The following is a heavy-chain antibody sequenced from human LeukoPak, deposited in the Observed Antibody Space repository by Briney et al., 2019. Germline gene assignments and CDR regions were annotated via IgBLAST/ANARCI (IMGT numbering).Heavy chain of an antibody. J-gene: IGHJ4*02. D-gene: IGHD5-18*01. CDR2: INHSGSI. V-gene: IGHV4-34*01. CDR3: ASQRGYSYGPFDY. CDR1: GGSFSGYY. Sequence: SETLSLTCAVYGGSFSGYYWSWIRQPPGKGLEWIGEINHSGSINYNPSLKSRVTISVDTSKNQFSLKLSSVTAADTAVYYCASQRGYSYGPFDYWGQGTLVTVSS.